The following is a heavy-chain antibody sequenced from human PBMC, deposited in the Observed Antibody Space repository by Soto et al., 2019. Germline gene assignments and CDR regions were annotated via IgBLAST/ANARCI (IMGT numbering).Heavy chain of an antibody. CDR1: GGTFSSYT. CDR2: IIPILGIA. J-gene: IGHJ4*02. CDR3: ARGQRFLVVDY. V-gene: IGHV1-69*02. Sequence: SVKVSCKASGGTFSSYTISWVRQAPGQGLEWMGRIIPILGIANYAQKFQGRVTITADKSTSTAYMELSSLRSEDTAVYYCARGQRFLVVDYWGQGTLVTVSS. D-gene: IGHD3-3*01.